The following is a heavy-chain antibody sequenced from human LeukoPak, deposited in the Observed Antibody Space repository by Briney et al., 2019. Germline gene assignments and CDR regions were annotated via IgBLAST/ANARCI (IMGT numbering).Heavy chain of an antibody. J-gene: IGHJ4*02. Sequence: PSEPLSLTCTVSLDSTTSNFWSWLRQPPGKGLEWIGEIHRSGSPNYNPSLQSRVTISIDRSRNQIALELSSVTAADTAVYYCAREILGGFNPGAYWGQGTLVTVSS. V-gene: IGHV4-59*12. CDR1: LDSTTSNF. CDR2: IHRSGSP. CDR3: AREILGGFNPGAY. D-gene: IGHD3-3*01.